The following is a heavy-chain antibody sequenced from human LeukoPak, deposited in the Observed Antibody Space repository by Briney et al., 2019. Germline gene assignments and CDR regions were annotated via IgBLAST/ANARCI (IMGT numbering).Heavy chain of an antibody. CDR3: ARDLEYCSSTSCKEGYYYGMDV. D-gene: IGHD2-2*01. CDR2: IYSGGST. CDR1: GFTVSSNY. V-gene: IGHV3-53*01. J-gene: IGHJ6*02. Sequence: PGGSVRLSCADSGFTVSSNYMSWVRQAPGKGLEWVSVIYSGGSTYYADSVKGRFTISRDNSKNTLYLQMNSLRAEDTAVYYCARDLEYCSSTSCKEGYYYGMDVWGQGTTVTVSS.